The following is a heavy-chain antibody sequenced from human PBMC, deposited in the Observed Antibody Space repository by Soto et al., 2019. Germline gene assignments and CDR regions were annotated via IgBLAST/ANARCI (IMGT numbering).Heavy chain of an antibody. CDR3: ARQGDMAATPADAFDI. CDR1: GRTCINHW. CDR2: IYPGDSDP. J-gene: IGHJ3*02. V-gene: IGHV5-51*01. Sequence: GESLKISCKASGRTCINHWIAWVRQIRGQGLASMGIIYPGDSDPRYSPSFAGQVTISVDKSITTAYLHWSSLEASDSAVYYCARQGDMAATPADAFDIWGQGTLVTVSS. D-gene: IGHD6-19*01.